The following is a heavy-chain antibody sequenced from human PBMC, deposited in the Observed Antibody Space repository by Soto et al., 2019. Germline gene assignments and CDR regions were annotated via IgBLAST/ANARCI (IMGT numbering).Heavy chain of an antibody. V-gene: IGHV5-10-1*03. D-gene: IGHD6-6*01. CDR1: GYDFTSHW. CDR3: ARRGYSSSSGGFGV. J-gene: IGHJ3*01. CDR2: IDPGDSYI. Sequence: VQLVQSGAEVKEPGESLRISCKTSGYDFTSHWISWVRQMPGKGLEWMGRIDPGDSYIDYSPSFQGHVTISADKSICIVYLHWSCLKASDTAMYFCARRGYSSSSGGFGVWGQGTMVTVSS.